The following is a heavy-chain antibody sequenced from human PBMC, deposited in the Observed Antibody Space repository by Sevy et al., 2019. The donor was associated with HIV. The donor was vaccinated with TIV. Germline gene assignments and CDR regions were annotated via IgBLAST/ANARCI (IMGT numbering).Heavy chain of an antibody. V-gene: IGHV3-15*01. CDR1: GFIFSNVW. J-gene: IGHJ4*02. Sequence: GGSLRLSCTASGFIFSNVWMSWVRQAPGKGLEWVGRIKTETDGGTIDYAAPVKDRFTISRDDSKNTLYLEMNTLKTEDTAVYFCTTAHDSGAIFDYWGQGTLVTVSS. CDR3: TTAHDSGAIFDY. D-gene: IGHD2-8*02. CDR2: IKTETDGGTI.